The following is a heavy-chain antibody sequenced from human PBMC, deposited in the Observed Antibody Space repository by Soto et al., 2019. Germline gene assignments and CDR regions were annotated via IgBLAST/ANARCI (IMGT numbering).Heavy chain of an antibody. J-gene: IGHJ4*02. CDR1: GGSFSGYY. Sequence: SDTLSLTCAVYGGSFSGYYWSWIRQPPGKGLEWIGEINHSGSTNYNPSLKSRVTISVDTSKNQFSLKLSSVTAADTAVYYCARAHRGYYYDSSGYYYFDYWGQGTLVTVSS. V-gene: IGHV4-34*01. D-gene: IGHD3-22*01. CDR3: ARAHRGYYYDSSGYYYFDY. CDR2: INHSGST.